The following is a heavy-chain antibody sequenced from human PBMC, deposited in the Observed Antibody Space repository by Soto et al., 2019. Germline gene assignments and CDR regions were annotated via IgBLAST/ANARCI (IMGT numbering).Heavy chain of an antibody. Sequence: QVQLQESGPGLVKPSQTLSLTCTVSGGSISSGGYYWSWIRQHPGKGLEWIGYIYYSGSTYYNPSLKSRVTISVDTSKNQCSLKLSSVTAADTAVYYCASIVLMVYAIGGYFDYWGQGTLVTVSS. CDR2: IYYSGST. CDR3: ASIVLMVYAIGGYFDY. CDR1: GGSISSGGYY. J-gene: IGHJ4*02. D-gene: IGHD2-8*01. V-gene: IGHV4-31*03.